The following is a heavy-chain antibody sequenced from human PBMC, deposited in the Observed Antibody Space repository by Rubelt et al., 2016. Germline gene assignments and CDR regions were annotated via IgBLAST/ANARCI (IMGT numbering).Heavy chain of an antibody. Sequence: EVQLLESGGGLVKPGGSLRLSCAASGFTFSNAWMNWVRQAPGKGLEWVGRITSKTAGGTTDYAAPVKGRFTISRDNSKNTLYLQMTSLKTEDTAVYYCTTDTAMDNDFDYWGQGTLVTVSS. D-gene: IGHD5-18*01. CDR2: ITSKTAGGTT. V-gene: IGHV3-15*07. J-gene: IGHJ4*02. CDR3: TTDTAMDNDFDY. CDR1: GFTFSNAW.